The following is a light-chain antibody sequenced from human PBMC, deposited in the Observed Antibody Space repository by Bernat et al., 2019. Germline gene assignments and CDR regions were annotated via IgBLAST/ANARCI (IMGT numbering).Light chain of an antibody. J-gene: IGLJ1*01. Sequence: QSVLTQPPSVSGAPGQRVTISCTGSSSNIGAGYDVHWYQQLPGTAPKLLIYGNSNRPSGVPDRFSGSKSGTSASLAITGLQAEDEADYYCQSYDSSLPIYVFGTGTKVTVL. CDR2: GNS. V-gene: IGLV1-40*01. CDR3: QSYDSSLPIYV. CDR1: SSNIGAGYD.